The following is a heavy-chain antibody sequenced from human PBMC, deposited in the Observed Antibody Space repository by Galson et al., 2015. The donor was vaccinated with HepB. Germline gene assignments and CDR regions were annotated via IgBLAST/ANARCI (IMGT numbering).Heavy chain of an antibody. CDR1: GFSFSTYG. CDR3: ARRSISGLDY. CDR2: INSNGGTT. V-gene: IGHV3-64*01. J-gene: IGHJ4*02. D-gene: IGHD6-19*01. Sequence: LRLSCAASGFSFSTYGIHWVRQAPGKGLESVSAINSNGGTTYYVNSMKGRFTISRDNSKNMAYLQMDSLRPEDMAVYYCARRSISGLDYWGQGTLVTVSS.